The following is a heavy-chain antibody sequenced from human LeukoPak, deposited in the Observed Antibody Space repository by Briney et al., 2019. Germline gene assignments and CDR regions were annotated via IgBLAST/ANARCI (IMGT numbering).Heavy chain of an antibody. CDR1: GYTFTGYY. CDR2: INPNSGGT. J-gene: IGHJ4*02. CDR3: ARDIRSCGGDCYYFDY. Sequence: ASVKVSCKASGYTFTGYYMHWVRQAPGQGLEWMGWINPNSGGTNYAQKFQGRVTMTRDTSISTAYMELSRLRSDDTAVYYCARDIRSCGGDCYYFDYWGQGTLVTVSS. D-gene: IGHD2-21*02. V-gene: IGHV1-2*02.